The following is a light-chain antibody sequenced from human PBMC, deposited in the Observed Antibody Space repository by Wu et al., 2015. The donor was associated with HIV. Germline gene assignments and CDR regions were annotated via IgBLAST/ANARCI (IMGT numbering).Light chain of an antibody. CDR1: QSVSSD. Sequence: DIVLTQSPATLSLSPGDTATLSCRASQSVSSDLGWYQQKPGQAPRLLIYDASNRASDVPPRFSGSGSGTDFILTISSLEPEDFAVYYCQQRGSWPRTFGQGTKLEIK. CDR2: DAS. CDR3: QQRGSWPRT. V-gene: IGKV3-11*01. J-gene: IGKJ2*01.